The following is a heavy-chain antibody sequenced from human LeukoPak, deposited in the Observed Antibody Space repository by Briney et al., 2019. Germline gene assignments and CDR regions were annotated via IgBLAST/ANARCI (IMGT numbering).Heavy chain of an antibody. V-gene: IGHV4-30-2*01. CDR2: IYHSGST. D-gene: IGHD3-10*01. CDR1: GGSISSGGYS. J-gene: IGHJ4*02. Sequence: SETLSLACTVSGGSISSGGYSWSWIRQPPGKGLEWIGYIYHSGSTYYNPSLKSRVTISVDRSKNQFSLKLSSVTAADTAVYYCARAITMVRGVIISYYFDYWGQGTLVTVSS. CDR3: ARAITMVRGVIISYYFDY.